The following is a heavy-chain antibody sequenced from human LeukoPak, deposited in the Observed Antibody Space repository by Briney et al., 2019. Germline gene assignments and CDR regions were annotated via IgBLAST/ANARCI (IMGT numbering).Heavy chain of an antibody. Sequence: GGSLRLSCAASGFTVSSNYKSWVRQAPGKGLEWVSVIYSGGSRYYADSVKGRFSLSRDNSRNALYLQMNSLRADDTAVYYCARSAPLGTHQYYFDYWGQGTLVTVSS. J-gene: IGHJ4*02. CDR3: ARSAPLGTHQYYFDY. CDR2: IYSGGSR. CDR1: GFTVSSNY. V-gene: IGHV3-53*01. D-gene: IGHD3-16*01.